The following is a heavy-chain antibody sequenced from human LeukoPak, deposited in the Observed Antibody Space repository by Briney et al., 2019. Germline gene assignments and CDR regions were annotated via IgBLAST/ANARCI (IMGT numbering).Heavy chain of an antibody. J-gene: IGHJ3*02. Sequence: GGSLRLSCAASGFTFSSYSMNWVRQAPGKGLEWVSSISSSSSYKYYAASVKGRLTISRDNAKNSLYLQMDTLRAEDTAVYYCARDVDQRGAFDIWGQGTMVTVSS. CDR2: ISSSSSYK. D-gene: IGHD3-9*01. V-gene: IGHV3-21*01. CDR3: ARDVDQRGAFDI. CDR1: GFTFSSYS.